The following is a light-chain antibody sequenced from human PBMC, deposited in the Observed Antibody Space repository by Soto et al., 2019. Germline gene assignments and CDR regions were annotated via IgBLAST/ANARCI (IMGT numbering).Light chain of an antibody. J-gene: IGLJ2*01. CDR2: DVS. V-gene: IGLV2-14*01. Sequence: QSALTQPASVSGSPGQSITISCTGTSNDVGGYNYVSWYQQHPGEAPKLMIYDVSNRPSGVSNRFSGSKSDNTASLTISGLQAEDEADYYCSSYTSSSTLVVFGGGTKVTVL. CDR1: SNDVGGYNY. CDR3: SSYTSSSTLVV.